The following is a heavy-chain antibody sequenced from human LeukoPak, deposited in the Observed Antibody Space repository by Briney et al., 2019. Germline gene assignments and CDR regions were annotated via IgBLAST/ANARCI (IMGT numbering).Heavy chain of an antibody. CDR2: ILYDGSNR. D-gene: IGHD3-22*01. CDR1: GFTFSSYG. J-gene: IGHJ4*02. Sequence: GRSLRLSCAASGFTFSSYGIHWVRQAPGKGLEWVTVILYDGSNRYYADSVKGRFTISRDNSKNTLYLQMNSLRAEDTAVYYCAREYYDTRGSYWGFDYWGQGTLVTVSS. V-gene: IGHV3-30*03. CDR3: AREYYDTRGSYWGFDY.